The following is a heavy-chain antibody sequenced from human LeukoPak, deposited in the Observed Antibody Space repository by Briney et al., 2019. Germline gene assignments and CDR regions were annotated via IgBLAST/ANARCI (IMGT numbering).Heavy chain of an antibody. J-gene: IGHJ4*02. CDR3: VRDYGDYPWDC. CDR2: IKQDGSEK. V-gene: IGHV3-7*04. Sequence: GGSLRLSCAASGFTFSNYAMSCVRQAPGKGLEWVANIKQDGSEKYYVDSVKGRFSISRDNAETSLFLQMNSLRAEDTAVYYCVRDYGDYPWDCWGQGTLVTVSS. D-gene: IGHD4-17*01. CDR1: GFTFSNYA.